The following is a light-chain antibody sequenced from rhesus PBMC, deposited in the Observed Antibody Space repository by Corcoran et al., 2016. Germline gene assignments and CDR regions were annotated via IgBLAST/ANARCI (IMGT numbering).Light chain of an antibody. J-gene: IGKJ3*01. CDR1: QGINKE. CDR3: LQDYTTPFT. CDR2: AAS. Sequence: DIQMTQSPSSLSASVGDRVTVTCRASQGINKELSWYQQKPGKAPPLLIYAASSLQTGVSSRFSGRGSGTDFTLTISSLQAEDVATYYCLQDYTTPFTFGPGTKLDIK. V-gene: IGKV1-94*01.